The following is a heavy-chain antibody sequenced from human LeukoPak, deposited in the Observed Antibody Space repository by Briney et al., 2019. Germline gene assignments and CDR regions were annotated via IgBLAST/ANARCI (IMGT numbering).Heavy chain of an antibody. CDR2: INPNSGGT. J-gene: IGHJ6*03. CDR1: GYTFTGCY. Sequence: GASVKVSCKASGYTFTGCYMHWVRQAPGQGLEWMGWINPNSGGTNYAQKFQGRVTMTRDTSISTAYMELSRLRSDDTAVYYCARDFSGIAAPGMLRYYYYMDVWGKGTTVTVSS. V-gene: IGHV1-2*02. CDR3: ARDFSGIAAPGMLRYYYYMDV. D-gene: IGHD6-13*01.